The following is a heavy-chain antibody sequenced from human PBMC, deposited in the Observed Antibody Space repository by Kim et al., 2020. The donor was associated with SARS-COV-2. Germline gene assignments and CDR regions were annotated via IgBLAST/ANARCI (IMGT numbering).Heavy chain of an antibody. CDR2: NK. CDR3: ARAQTGYFDL. V-gene: IGHV3-33*01. J-gene: IGHJ2*01. Sequence: NKYYADSVKGRFTISRDNSKNTLYLQMNSLRAEDTAVYYCARAQTGYFDLWGRGTLVTVSS.